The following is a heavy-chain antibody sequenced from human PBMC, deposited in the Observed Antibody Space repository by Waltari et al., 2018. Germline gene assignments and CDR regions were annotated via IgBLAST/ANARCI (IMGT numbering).Heavy chain of an antibody. CDR3: ARHKQQLVYFDY. CDR1: GGSLSSSSYS. CDR2: IYYSGST. Sequence: QLQLQASGPGLVKPSDTLSLTCTVSGGSLSSSSYSSGRTRQPPGKGLEWMGSIYYSGSTYYNPSLKSRVTISVDTSKNQFSLKLSSVTAADTAVYYCARHKQQLVYFDYWGQGTLVTVSS. V-gene: IGHV4-39*01. J-gene: IGHJ4*02. D-gene: IGHD6-13*01.